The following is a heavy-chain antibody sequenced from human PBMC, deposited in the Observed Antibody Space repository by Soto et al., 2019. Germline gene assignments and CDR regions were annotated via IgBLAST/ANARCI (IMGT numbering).Heavy chain of an antibody. D-gene: IGHD3-3*02. Sequence: SSETLSLTCSVPGGAISSYYWSWVRQPAGKGLEWIGHVFSSGSTNYNASLKSRVTMSIDTSKNEVSLTLRSVTAADPPVYSCARVAFSYFGMDVWGPGTTVTVSS. J-gene: IGHJ6*02. CDR3: ARVAFSYFGMDV. CDR1: GGAISSYY. CDR2: VFSSGST. V-gene: IGHV4-4*07.